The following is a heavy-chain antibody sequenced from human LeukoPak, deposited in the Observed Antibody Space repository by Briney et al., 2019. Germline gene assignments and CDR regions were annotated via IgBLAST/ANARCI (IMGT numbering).Heavy chain of an antibody. D-gene: IGHD1-26*01. V-gene: IGHV1-69*04. Sequence: GSSVKVSCKASGGTFSSYAISWVRQAPGQGLEWMGRIIPILGITNYAQKFQGRVTITADKSTSTAYMELSSLRSEDTAVYYCARRVGRWEHDGNAFDIWGQGTMVTVSS. J-gene: IGHJ3*02. CDR2: IIPILGIT. CDR3: ARRVGRWEHDGNAFDI. CDR1: GGTFSSYA.